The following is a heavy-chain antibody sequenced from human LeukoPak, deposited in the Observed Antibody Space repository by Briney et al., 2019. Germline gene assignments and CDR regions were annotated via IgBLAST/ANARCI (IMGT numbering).Heavy chain of an antibody. Sequence: SVKVSCKASGGTFSSYAISWVRQAPGQGLEWMGGIIPIFGTANYAQKFQGRVTITADESTSTAYMELSSLRSEDTAVYYCAGGGSLDVVPAAIRKTHQFDYWGQGTLVTVSS. D-gene: IGHD2-2*02. J-gene: IGHJ4*02. CDR1: GGTFSSYA. V-gene: IGHV1-69*13. CDR3: AGGGSLDVVPAAIRKTHQFDY. CDR2: IIPIFGTA.